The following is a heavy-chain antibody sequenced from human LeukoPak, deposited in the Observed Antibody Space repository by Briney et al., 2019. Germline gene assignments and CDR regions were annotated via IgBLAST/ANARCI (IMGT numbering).Heavy chain of an antibody. V-gene: IGHV4-39*07. D-gene: IGHD3-10*01. CDR3: ARVFYGSGSL. CDR1: GASISTNNYY. CDR2: INHSGST. J-gene: IGHJ4*02. Sequence: SETLSLTCSVSGASISTNNYYWGWIRQPPGKGLEWIGEINHSGSTNYNPSLKSRVTISVDTSKNQFSLKLSSVTAADTAVYYCARVFYGSGSLWGQGTLVTVSS.